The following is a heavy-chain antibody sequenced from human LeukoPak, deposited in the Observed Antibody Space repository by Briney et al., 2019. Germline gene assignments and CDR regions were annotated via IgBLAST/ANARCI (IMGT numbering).Heavy chain of an antibody. CDR3: AGAHYDCGGDCYSGDYYYYYMDV. Sequence: GGSLRLSCAASGFTFSSYDMHWVRQATGKGLEWVSAIGTAGDTYYPGSVKGQFTISRENAKNSLYLQMNSLRAGDTAVYYCAGAHYDCGGDCYSGDYYYYYMDVWGKGTTVTVSS. J-gene: IGHJ6*03. CDR1: GFTFSSYD. V-gene: IGHV3-13*01. D-gene: IGHD2-21*01. CDR2: IGTAGDT.